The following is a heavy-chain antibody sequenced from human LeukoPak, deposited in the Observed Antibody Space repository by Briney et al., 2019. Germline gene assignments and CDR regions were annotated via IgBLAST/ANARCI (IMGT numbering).Heavy chain of an antibody. CDR2: IHQDGSDK. Sequence: GGSLRLSCAASGFTFSSYAMSWVRQAPGKGLEWVANIHQDGSDKYYVDSVKGRFTISRDSAKNSLYLQMNSLRAGDTAVYYCARYGGSYLDYWGQGTLVTVSS. CDR1: GFTFSSYA. V-gene: IGHV3-7*01. CDR3: ARYGGSYLDY. D-gene: IGHD1-26*01. J-gene: IGHJ4*02.